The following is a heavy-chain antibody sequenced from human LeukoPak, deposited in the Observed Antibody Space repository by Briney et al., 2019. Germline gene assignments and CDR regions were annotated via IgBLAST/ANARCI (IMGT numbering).Heavy chain of an antibody. D-gene: IGHD4-11*01. V-gene: IGHV4-34*01. CDR2: INHSGST. CDR3: AREPDGSYSNYVDYFDY. CDR1: GGSFSGYY. J-gene: IGHJ4*02. Sequence: SETLSLTCAVYGGSFSGYYWSWIRQPPGKGLEWIGEINHSGSTNYNPSLKSRVTISVDTSKNQFSLKLSSVTAADTAVYYCAREPDGSYSNYVDYFDYWGQGTLVTVSS.